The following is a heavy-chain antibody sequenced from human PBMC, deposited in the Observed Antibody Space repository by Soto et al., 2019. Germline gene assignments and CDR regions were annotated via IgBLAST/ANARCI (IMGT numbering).Heavy chain of an antibody. CDR2: IWYDGSNK. CDR3: ARDPWVSQNPISYYYYYYYMDV. J-gene: IGHJ6*03. D-gene: IGHD3-16*01. V-gene: IGHV3-33*01. CDR1: GFTFSSYG. Sequence: QVQLVESGGGVVQPGRSLRLSCAASGFTFSSYGMHWVRQAPGKGLEWVAVIWYDGSNKYYADSVKGRFTISRDNSKNTLYLQMNSLRAEDTAVYYCARDPWVSQNPISYYYYYYYMDVWGKGTTVTVSS.